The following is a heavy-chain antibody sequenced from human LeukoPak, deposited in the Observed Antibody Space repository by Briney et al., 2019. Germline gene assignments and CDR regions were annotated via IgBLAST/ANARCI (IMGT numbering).Heavy chain of an antibody. CDR2: IYPGDSDT. V-gene: IGHV5-51*01. D-gene: IGHD1-7*01. CDR1: GYSFTTYG. Sequence: GESLKISGKGPGYSFTTYGIGGLAQIPGKGLEGLGIIYPGDSDTRYSPSFQGQVTISADKSISTAYLQWSSLKASDTAMYYCARLELNYYYYGMDVWGQGTTVTVSS. CDR3: ARLELNYYYYGMDV. J-gene: IGHJ6*02.